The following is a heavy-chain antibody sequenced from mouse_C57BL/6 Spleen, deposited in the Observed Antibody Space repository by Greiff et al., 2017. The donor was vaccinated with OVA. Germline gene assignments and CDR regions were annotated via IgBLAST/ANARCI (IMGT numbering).Heavy chain of an antibody. CDR3: ARDGDYPYYYAMDY. Sequence: QVQLQQSGAELVKPGASVTLSCKASGYTFTSYWMHWVKQRPGQGLEWIGMIHPDSGSTNYNEKFKSKATLTVDKSSSTAYMQLSSLTSEASAVYNCARDGDYPYYYAMDYWGQGTSVTVSS. J-gene: IGHJ4*01. V-gene: IGHV1-64*01. CDR1: GYTFTSYW. CDR2: IHPDSGST. D-gene: IGHD2-4*01.